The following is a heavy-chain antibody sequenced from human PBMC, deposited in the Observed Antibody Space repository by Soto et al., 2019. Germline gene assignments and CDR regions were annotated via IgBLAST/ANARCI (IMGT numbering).Heavy chain of an antibody. V-gene: IGHV3-33*06. J-gene: IGHJ1*01. Sequence: GGSLRLSCAASGFMFSDYGMHWVRQAPGKGLEWVAVIWYDGSNENYADSVKGRFTISRDNSKNTLYLQMNSLRAEDTAVYYCAKRDPEPSMDFQHWGQGTLVTVSS. CDR1: GFMFSDYG. CDR3: AKRDPEPSMDFQH. CDR2: IWYDGSNE.